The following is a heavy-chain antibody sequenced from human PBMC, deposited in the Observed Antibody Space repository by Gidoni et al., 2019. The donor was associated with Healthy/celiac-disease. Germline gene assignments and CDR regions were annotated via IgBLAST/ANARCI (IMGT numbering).Heavy chain of an antibody. J-gene: IGHJ4*02. CDR2: TYYRSKWYN. V-gene: IGHV6-1*01. CDR3: ARGLTIFGVVIISYYFDY. CDR1: GDSVSSHHSA. D-gene: IGHD3-3*01. Sequence: QVQLQQSGPGLVKPSQTLSLTCAITGDSVSSHHSAWHWIRQSPSRGLEWLGRTYYRSKWYNDDAVSVKSRITINPDTSKNQFSLQLNSVTPEDTAVYYCARGLTIFGVVIISYYFDYWGQGTLVTVSS.